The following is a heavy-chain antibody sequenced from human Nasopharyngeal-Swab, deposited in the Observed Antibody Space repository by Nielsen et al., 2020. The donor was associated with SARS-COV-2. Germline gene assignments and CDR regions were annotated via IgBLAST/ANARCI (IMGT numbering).Heavy chain of an antibody. CDR1: GGSISSYY. CDR3: ARRDESTITIFGVVITKGWFDP. V-gene: IGHV4-59*12. D-gene: IGHD3-3*01. Sequence: SETLSLTCTVSGGSISSYYWSWIRQPPGQGLEWIGYIYYSGSTNYNPSLKSRVTISVDKSKNQFSLKLSSVTAADTAVYYCARRDESTITIFGVVITKGWFDPWGQGTLVTVSS. J-gene: IGHJ5*02. CDR2: IYYSGST.